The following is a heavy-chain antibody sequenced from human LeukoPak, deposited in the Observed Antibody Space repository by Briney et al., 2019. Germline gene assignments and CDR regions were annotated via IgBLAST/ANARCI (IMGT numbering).Heavy chain of an antibody. Sequence: GGSLRLSCAASGFTFSSYSMNWVRQAPGKGLEWVSYISSSSSTIYYADSVKGRFTISRDNAKNSLYLQMNSLRAEDTAVYYCARAVGYGNYYYYMDVWGKGTTVTVSS. CDR1: GFTFSSYS. CDR2: ISSSSSTI. CDR3: ARAVGYGNYYYYMDV. V-gene: IGHV3-48*01. J-gene: IGHJ6*03. D-gene: IGHD5-12*01.